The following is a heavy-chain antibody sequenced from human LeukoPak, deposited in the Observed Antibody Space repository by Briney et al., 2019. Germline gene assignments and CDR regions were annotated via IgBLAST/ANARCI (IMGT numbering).Heavy chain of an antibody. D-gene: IGHD3-10*01. CDR2: ISSSGSTI. CDR3: ARYGSGHLDY. V-gene: IGHV3-11*01. CDR1: GFTVNTKY. Sequence: GGSLRLSCAASGFTVNTKYMSWVRQAPGKGLEWVSYISSSGSTINYADSVKGRFTISRDNAKNSLYLQMNSLRAEDTAVYYCARYGSGHLDYWGQGTLVTVSS. J-gene: IGHJ4*02.